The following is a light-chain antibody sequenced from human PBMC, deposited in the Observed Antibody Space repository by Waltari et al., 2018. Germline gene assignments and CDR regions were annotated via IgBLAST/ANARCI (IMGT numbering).Light chain of an antibody. CDR2: DVS. V-gene: IGKV3-15*01. J-gene: IGKJ1*01. CDR3: QQYQNWPRWT. Sequence: EIVMTQSPATLSVSSGERATLSCRASHRLSGNLAWYQQKPGQAPRLLMYDVSTRATVVPARFSGSESGTEFTLTISSLQSEDFAIYYCQQYQNWPRWTFGQGTKVDIK. CDR1: HRLSGN.